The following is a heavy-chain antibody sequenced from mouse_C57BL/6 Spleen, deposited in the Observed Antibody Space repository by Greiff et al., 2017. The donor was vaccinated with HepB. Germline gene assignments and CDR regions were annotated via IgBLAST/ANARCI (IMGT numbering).Heavy chain of an antibody. CDR3: AREGVITTVVAFDY. V-gene: IGHV1-59*01. CDR2: IDPSDSYT. Sequence: QVQLQQPGAELVRPGTSVKLSCKASGNTFTSYWMHWVKQRPGQGLEWIGVIDPSDSYTNYNQKLKGKATLTGDTSTSTAYMQLSSLTSEDSAVYYCAREGVITTVVAFDYWGQGTTLTVSS. D-gene: IGHD1-1*01. J-gene: IGHJ2*01. CDR1: GNTFTSYW.